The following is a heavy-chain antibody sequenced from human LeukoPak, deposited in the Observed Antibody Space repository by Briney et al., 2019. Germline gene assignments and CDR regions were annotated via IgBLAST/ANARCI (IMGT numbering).Heavy chain of an antibody. CDR3: AKETVDDSSGWPSDY. Sequence: PSETLSLTCTVSGGSISSYYWSWIRQPPGKGLEWIGYIYYSGSTNYNPSFKSRVTISVDTSKNQFSLKLSSVTAADTAVYYCAKETVDDSSGWPSDYWGQGTLVTVSS. CDR2: IYYSGST. V-gene: IGHV4-59*01. D-gene: IGHD6-19*01. CDR1: GGSISSYY. J-gene: IGHJ4*02.